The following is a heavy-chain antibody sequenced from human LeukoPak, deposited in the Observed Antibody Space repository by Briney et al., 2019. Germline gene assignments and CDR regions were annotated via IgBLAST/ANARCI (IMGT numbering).Heavy chain of an antibody. CDR2: IKPDESEI. Sequence: PGGSLRLSSAASGFTFSDYWMDWARQAPGKGLEWVANIKPDESEIYYVDAVKGRFTISRDNAKNSLFLQMNSLRVEDTAVYYCTRSLDYWGQGTLVTVS. CDR1: GFTFSDYW. J-gene: IGHJ4*02. V-gene: IGHV3-7*02. D-gene: IGHD2-15*01. CDR3: TRSLDY.